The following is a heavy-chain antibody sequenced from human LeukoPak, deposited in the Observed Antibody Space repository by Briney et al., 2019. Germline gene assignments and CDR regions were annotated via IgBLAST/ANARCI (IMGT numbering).Heavy chain of an antibody. J-gene: IGHJ6*03. CDR2: IYYSGST. Sequence: SETLSLTCTVSGYSISTSYYWGWIRQPPGKGLEWIGSIYYSGSTYYNPSLRSRVTISVDTSKNQFSLKLSSVTAADTAVYYCARRYYYYYIDVWGKGTTVTVSS. CDR1: GYSISTSYY. V-gene: IGHV4-38-2*02. CDR3: ARRYYYYYIDV.